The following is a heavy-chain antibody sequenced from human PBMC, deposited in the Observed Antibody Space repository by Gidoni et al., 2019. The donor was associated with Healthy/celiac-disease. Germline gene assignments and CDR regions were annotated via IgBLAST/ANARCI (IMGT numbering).Heavy chain of an antibody. Sequence: QVQLVQSGAEVKQPGASVKVSCKASGYTFTSSDINWVRQATGQGLEWMGWMNPNSSNTGYAQKFQGRVTMTRNTSISTAYMELSSLRSEDTDVYYCARGVGDFWSGYLYYCDYWGQGTLVTVSS. CDR2: MNPNSSNT. CDR3: ARGVGDFWSGYLYYCDY. CDR1: GYTFTSSD. J-gene: IGHJ4*02. D-gene: IGHD3-3*01. V-gene: IGHV1-8*01.